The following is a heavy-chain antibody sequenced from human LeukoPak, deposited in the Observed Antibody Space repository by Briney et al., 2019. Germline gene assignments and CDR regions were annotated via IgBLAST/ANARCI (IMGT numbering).Heavy chain of an antibody. J-gene: IGHJ4*02. CDR3: ARTAAAGLYYFDY. CDR2: ISSSSSYT. Sequence: GASLRLSCAASGFTFSNYVMSWVRQAPGKGLEWVSYISSSSSYTNYADSVKGRFTISRDNAKNSLYLQMNSLRAEDTAVYYCARTAAAGLYYFDYWGQGTLVTVSS. D-gene: IGHD6-13*01. V-gene: IGHV3-11*06. CDR1: GFTFSNYV.